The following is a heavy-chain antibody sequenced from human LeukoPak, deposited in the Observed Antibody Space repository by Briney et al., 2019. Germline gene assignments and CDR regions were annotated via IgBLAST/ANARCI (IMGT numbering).Heavy chain of an antibody. D-gene: IGHD3-22*01. J-gene: IGHJ4*02. V-gene: IGHV4-59*12. CDR1: GGSISSYY. CDR3: ARYSSGYYYLDY. Sequence: PSETLSLTCTVSGGSISSYYWSWIRQPPGKGLEWIGYIYYSGSTNYNPSLKSRVTMSVDTSKNQFSLKLSSVTAADTAVYYCARYSSGYYYLDYWGQGTLVTVSS. CDR2: IYYSGST.